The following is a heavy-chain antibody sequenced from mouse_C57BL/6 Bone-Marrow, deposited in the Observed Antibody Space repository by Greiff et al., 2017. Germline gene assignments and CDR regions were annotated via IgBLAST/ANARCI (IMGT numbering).Heavy chain of an antibody. J-gene: IGHJ4*01. CDR2: IYPRSGNT. Sequence: QVHVKQSGAELARPGASVKLSCKASGYTFTSYGISWVKQRTGQGLEWIGEIYPRSGNTYYNEKFKGKATLTADKSSSTAYMELRSLTSEDSAVYFCARKTLSGAMDYWGQGTSVTVSS. V-gene: IGHV1-81*01. CDR3: ARKTLSGAMDY. CDR1: GYTFTSYG.